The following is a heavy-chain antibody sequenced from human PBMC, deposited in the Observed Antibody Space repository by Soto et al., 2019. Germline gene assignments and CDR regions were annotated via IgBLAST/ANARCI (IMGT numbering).Heavy chain of an antibody. V-gene: IGHV1-3*01. D-gene: IGHD3-3*01. CDR1: GYTFTSYA. CDR3: ARDSVYDFWSGYYLHYYYYSMDV. J-gene: IGHJ6*03. Sequence: ASVKVSCKASGYTFTSYAMHWVRQAPGQRLEWMGWINAGNGNTKYSQKFQGRVTITRDTSASTAYMELSSLRSEDTAVYYCARDSVYDFWSGYYLHYYYYSMDVWGKGTTVTVSS. CDR2: INAGNGNT.